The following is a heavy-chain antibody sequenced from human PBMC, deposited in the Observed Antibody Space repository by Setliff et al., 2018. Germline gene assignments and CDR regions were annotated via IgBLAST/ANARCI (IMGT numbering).Heavy chain of an antibody. Sequence: SETLSLTCTVSGGPFSGASIWSWIRQPPGKGLEFIGYVYHSGTAKYDPSLESRAIMSVDASKNEISLKLNSVTAADTAVYYCAKGGTYRYFDFWGQGALVTVSS. D-gene: IGHD1-26*01. CDR3: AKGGTYRYFDF. J-gene: IGHJ4*02. CDR1: GGPFSGAS. V-gene: IGHV4-59*01. CDR2: VYHSGTA.